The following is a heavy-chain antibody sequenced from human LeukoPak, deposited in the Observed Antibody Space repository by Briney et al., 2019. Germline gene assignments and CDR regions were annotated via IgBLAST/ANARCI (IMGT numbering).Heavy chain of an antibody. V-gene: IGHV1-2*04. CDR2: INPNSGGT. Sequence: GASVKVSCKASGYTFTGYYMHWVRQAPGQGLEWMGWINPNSGGTNYAQKVQGWVTMTRDTSISTAYMELSRLRSDDTAVYYCASGGGAQDDAFDIWGQGTMVTVSS. D-gene: IGHD1-26*01. CDR3: ASGGGAQDDAFDI. CDR1: GYTFTGYY. J-gene: IGHJ3*02.